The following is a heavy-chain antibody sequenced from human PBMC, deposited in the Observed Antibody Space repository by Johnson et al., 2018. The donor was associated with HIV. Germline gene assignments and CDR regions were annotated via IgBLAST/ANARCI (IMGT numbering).Heavy chain of an antibody. CDR3: ARVYTSSFSHGAFDI. CDR2: IYSGGST. Sequence: VQLVESGGGLIQPGGSLRLSCAASGFTVSSNYMSWVRQARGKGLEWVSVIYSGGSTYYADSVKGRFTISRDNSKNTLYLQMNSLRAEDTAVYYCARVYTSSFSHGAFDIWGQGTMVTVSS. CDR1: GFTVSSNY. J-gene: IGHJ3*02. D-gene: IGHD6-6*01. V-gene: IGHV3-66*03.